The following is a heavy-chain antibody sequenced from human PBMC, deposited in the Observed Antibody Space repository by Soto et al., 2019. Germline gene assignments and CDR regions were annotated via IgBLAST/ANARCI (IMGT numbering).Heavy chain of an antibody. Sequence: EVQLVESGGGLVKPGGSLRLSCAASGFTFSNAWMSWVRQAPGKGLEWVGRIKSKTDGGTTDYAAPVKGRFTISRDDSXTTLYLQMNSLKTEDTAVYYCTTPYSSELLGGPEDYWGQGTLVTVSS. J-gene: IGHJ4*02. CDR2: IKSKTDGGTT. D-gene: IGHD1-26*01. CDR3: TTPYSSELLGGPEDY. CDR1: GFTFSNAW. V-gene: IGHV3-15*01.